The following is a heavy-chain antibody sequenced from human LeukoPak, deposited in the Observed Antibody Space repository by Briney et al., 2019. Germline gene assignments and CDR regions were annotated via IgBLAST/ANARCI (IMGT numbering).Heavy chain of an antibody. Sequence: SETLSLTCTVSGTSISSHYWSWIRQPAGKGLEWIGRIYISGSTKYNPSLKSRVTMSVDTSKNQFSLKLNSVTAADTAVYYCASGESFDYWGQGTLVTVSS. CDR3: ASGESFDY. V-gene: IGHV4-4*07. CDR1: GTSISSHY. J-gene: IGHJ4*02. CDR2: IYISGST.